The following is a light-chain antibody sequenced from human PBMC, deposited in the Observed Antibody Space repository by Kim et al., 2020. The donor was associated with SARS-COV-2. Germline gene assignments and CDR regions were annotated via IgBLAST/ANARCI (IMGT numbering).Light chain of an antibody. CDR2: GAS. CDR3: QQYGSSLFT. CDR1: QSVSSSY. Sequence: PGERATLSCRSSQSVSSSYLAWYQQKPGQAPRLLIYGASSRATGIPDRFSGSGSGTDFTLTISRLEPEDFAVYYCQQYGSSLFTFGPGTKVDIK. V-gene: IGKV3-20*01. J-gene: IGKJ3*01.